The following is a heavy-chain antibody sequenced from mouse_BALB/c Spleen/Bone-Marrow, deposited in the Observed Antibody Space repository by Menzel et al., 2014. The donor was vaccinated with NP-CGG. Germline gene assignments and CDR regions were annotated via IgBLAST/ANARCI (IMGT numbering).Heavy chain of an antibody. Sequence: EVKVEESGGVLVQPGGSLKLSCAASGFTFSSYDMSWVRQTPDKRLELVATINTNGGTTYYPDSVKGRFTISRDNAKSTLYLQMSSQKSADTAIYYCARNRYDWFAYWGQGTLVTVSA. CDR1: GFTFSSYD. V-gene: IGHV5-6-3*01. CDR2: INTNGGTT. D-gene: IGHD2-14*01. CDR3: ARNRYDWFAY. J-gene: IGHJ3*01.